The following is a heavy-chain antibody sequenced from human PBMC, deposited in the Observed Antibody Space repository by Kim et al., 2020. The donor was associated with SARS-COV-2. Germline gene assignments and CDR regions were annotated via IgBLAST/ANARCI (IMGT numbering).Heavy chain of an antibody. CDR3: ANSLEGLLWFGELSGGMDV. Sequence: GGSLRLSCAASGFTFSSYGMHWVRQAPGKGLEWVAVISYDGSNKYYADSVKGRFTISRDNSKNRLYLQMNSLRAEDTAVYCCANSLEGLLWFGELSGGMDVWGQGTTVTVSS. D-gene: IGHD3-10*01. J-gene: IGHJ6*02. CDR1: GFTFSSYG. V-gene: IGHV3-30*18. CDR2: ISYDGSNK.